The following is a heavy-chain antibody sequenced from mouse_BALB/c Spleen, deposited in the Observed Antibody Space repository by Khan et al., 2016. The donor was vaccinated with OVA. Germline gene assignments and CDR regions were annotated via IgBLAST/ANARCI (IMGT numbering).Heavy chain of an antibody. D-gene: IGHD2-1*01. CDR3: TRSQGNYLFAY. CDR1: GYTFTNYG. V-gene: IGHV9-3-1*01. Sequence: QIQLVQSGPELKKPGETVKISCKASGYTFTNYGMNWVKQAPGKGLKWMGWINTYTGEPTYGDDFKGRFAFSLETSASTASLQIINLKNEDTATCFGTRSQGNYLFAYWGQGTLVTVSA. J-gene: IGHJ3*01. CDR2: INTYTGEP.